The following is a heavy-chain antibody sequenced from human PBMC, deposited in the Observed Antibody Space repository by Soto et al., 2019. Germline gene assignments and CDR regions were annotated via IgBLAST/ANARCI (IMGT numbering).Heavy chain of an antibody. CDR3: AKSSGYYHSYYYGMDV. V-gene: IGHV1-46*01. CDR1: GYTFTSYY. D-gene: IGHD3-22*01. J-gene: IGHJ6*02. CDR2: INPSGGST. Sequence: ASVKVSCKASGYTFTSYYMHWVRQAPEQGLEWMGIINPSGGSTSYAQKFQGRVTMTRDTSTSTVYMELSSLRSEDTAVYYCAKSSGYYHSYYYGMDVWGQGTTVTVSS.